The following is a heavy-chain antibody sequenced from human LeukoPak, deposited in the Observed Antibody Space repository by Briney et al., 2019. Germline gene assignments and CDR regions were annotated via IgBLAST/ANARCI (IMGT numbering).Heavy chain of an antibody. CDR1: SGSIIGCY. J-gene: IGHJ4*02. D-gene: IGHD6-13*01. Sequence: SETLSLTCTVSSGSIIGCYWAWIRQPPGKGLEWIGYIQYSGTTEYNPSLASRATISVDTAKDQFSLNLRSVTAADTAVYYCARDRAAGTLDFWGQGALVTVSS. V-gene: IGHV4-59*01. CDR2: IQYSGTT. CDR3: ARDRAAGTLDF.